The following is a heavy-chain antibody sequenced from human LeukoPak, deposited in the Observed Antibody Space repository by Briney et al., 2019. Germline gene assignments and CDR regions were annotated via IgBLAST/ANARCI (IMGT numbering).Heavy chain of an antibody. Sequence: ASLKVSCNISGYTLTDFSMHWVRQAPGKGLGWMGGFNREDDEAIYAPHFQGRVTVTEDTSTDTAYMELSSLRSEDTAVYYCATLDSYYDNSGRPLVPDWGQGTLVTVSS. V-gene: IGHV1-24*01. J-gene: IGHJ4*02. CDR2: FNREDDEA. CDR1: GYTLTDFS. D-gene: IGHD3-22*01. CDR3: ATLDSYYDNSGRPLVPD.